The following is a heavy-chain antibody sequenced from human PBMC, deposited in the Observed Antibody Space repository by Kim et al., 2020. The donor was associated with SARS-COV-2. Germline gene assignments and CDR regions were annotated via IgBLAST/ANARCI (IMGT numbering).Heavy chain of an antibody. J-gene: IGHJ3*02. CDR2: ISGSGGST. D-gene: IGHD3-10*01. CDR1: GFTFSSYA. Sequence: GGSLRLSCAASGFTFSSYAMSWVRQAPGKGLEWVSAISGSGGSTYYADSVKGRFTISRDNSKNTLYLQMNSLRAEDTAVYYCAKDLVSLVPMLYGSGRTLLGFDIWGQGTMVTVSS. CDR3: AKDLVSLVPMLYGSGRTLLGFDI. V-gene: IGHV3-23*01.